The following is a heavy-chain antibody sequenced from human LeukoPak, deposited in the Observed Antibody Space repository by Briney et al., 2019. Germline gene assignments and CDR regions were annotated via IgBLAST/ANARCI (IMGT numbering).Heavy chain of an antibody. Sequence: SETLSLTCAVYGESFSGYYWSWIRQPPGKGLEWIGEIHHTGSTNYNPSLKSRVTISVGTSKSQFSLKLSSMTAADTAVYYCAIPDYGDYHFGYWGQGTLVTVSS. J-gene: IGHJ4*02. D-gene: IGHD4-17*01. CDR1: GESFSGYY. CDR2: IHHTGST. CDR3: AIPDYGDYHFGY. V-gene: IGHV4-34*01.